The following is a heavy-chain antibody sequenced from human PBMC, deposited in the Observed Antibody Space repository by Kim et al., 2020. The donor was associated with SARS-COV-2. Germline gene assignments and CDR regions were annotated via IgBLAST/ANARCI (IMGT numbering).Heavy chain of an antibody. J-gene: IGHJ4*02. V-gene: IGHV3-21*01. CDR3: VRGGLMYYLDTSGL. D-gene: IGHD3-16*01. Sequence: YAESMKGRFNISRDNAKNSLYLQMDSLRAEDTAVYYCVRGGLMYYLDTSGLWGQGTLVTVSS.